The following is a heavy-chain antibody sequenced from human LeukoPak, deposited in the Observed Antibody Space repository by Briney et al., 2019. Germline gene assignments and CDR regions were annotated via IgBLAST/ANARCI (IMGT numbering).Heavy chain of an antibody. CDR3: ARDLEHRSGYTLDY. J-gene: IGHJ4*02. Sequence: GGSLRLSCSASGFTFSSYEMNWVRQAPGKGLEWVSYISSSGNTIYYADSVKGRFTISRDNAKNSLFLQMNSLRAEDTAVYYCARDLEHRSGYTLDYWRQGTLVTVSS. CDR2: ISSSGNTI. D-gene: IGHD3-3*01. CDR1: GFTFSSYE. V-gene: IGHV3-48*03.